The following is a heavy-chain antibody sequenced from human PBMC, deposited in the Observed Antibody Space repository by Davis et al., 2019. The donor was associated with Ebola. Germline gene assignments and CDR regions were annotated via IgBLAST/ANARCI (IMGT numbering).Heavy chain of an antibody. CDR1: GYSFTSYW. D-gene: IGHD6-13*01. V-gene: IGHV5-51*01. CDR2: IYPGDSDT. Sequence: EESLKISCKGSGYSFTSYWIGWVRQMPGKGLEWMGIIYPGDSDTRYSPSFQGQVTISADKSISTAYLQWSSLKASDTAMYYCARQILGIAAAGTIDYWGQGTLVTVSS. J-gene: IGHJ4*02. CDR3: ARQILGIAAAGTIDY.